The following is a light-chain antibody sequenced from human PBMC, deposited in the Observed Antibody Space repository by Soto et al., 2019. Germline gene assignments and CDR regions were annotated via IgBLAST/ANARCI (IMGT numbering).Light chain of an antibody. J-gene: IGKJ5*01. CDR2: GAS. V-gene: IGKV3-20*01. CDR3: QQYGGSPIT. CDR1: QSVTTR. Sequence: MLTQSPGTLSLSPGERVTLSCRASQSVTTRLAWYQHKPGQAPTLLMSGASNRASGVPVRFSGSGSGTDFTLTITRLEPEDFALYYCQQYGGSPITFGLGTRLEI.